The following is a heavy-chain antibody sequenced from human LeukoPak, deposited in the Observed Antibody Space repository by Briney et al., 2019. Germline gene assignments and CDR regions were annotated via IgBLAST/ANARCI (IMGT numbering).Heavy chain of an antibody. D-gene: IGHD5-12*01. CDR1: GNYW. Sequence: PGGSLRLSCAASGNYWMHWVRQVPGKGLVWVSHINSDGSWTSYADSVKGRFTISKDNAKNTVYLQMNSLRAEDTAVYYCAREGPTSGIWGQGTMVTVSS. CDR3: AREGPTSGI. CDR2: INSDGSWT. V-gene: IGHV3-74*01. J-gene: IGHJ3*02.